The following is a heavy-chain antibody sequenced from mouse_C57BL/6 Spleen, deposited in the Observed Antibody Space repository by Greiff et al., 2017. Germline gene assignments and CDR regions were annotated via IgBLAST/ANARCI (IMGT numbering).Heavy chain of an antibody. V-gene: IGHV1-9*01. CDR2: ILPGSGST. D-gene: IGHD3-2*02. Sequence: QVQLQQSGAELMKPGASVKLSCKATGYTFTGYWIEWVKQRPGHGLEWIGEILPGSGSTNYNAKFKGKATFTSDTSSNTAYLQLSSLTTEDSAIYYCARLSGWVFDYWGQGTSLTVSS. J-gene: IGHJ2*02. CDR1: GYTFTGYW. CDR3: ARLSGWVFDY.